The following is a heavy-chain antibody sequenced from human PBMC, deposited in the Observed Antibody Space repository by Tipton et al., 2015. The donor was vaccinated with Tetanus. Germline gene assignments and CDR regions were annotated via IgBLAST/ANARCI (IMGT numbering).Heavy chain of an antibody. V-gene: IGHV4-59*01. Sequence: LSLTCTVSGGSISSYYWSWIRQPPGKGLGWIGHIYYSGSTNYNPSRKSRVTISVDTSKNQFSLKLSSVTAADTAVYYCARSPLEDYGDYHSYFQHWGQGTLVTVSS. J-gene: IGHJ1*01. D-gene: IGHD4-17*01. CDR2: IYYSGST. CDR1: GGSISSYY. CDR3: ARSPLEDYGDYHSYFQH.